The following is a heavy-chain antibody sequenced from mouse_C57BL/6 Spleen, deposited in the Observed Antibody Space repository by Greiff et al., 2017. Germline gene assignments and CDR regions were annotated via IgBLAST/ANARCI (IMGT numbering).Heavy chain of an antibody. D-gene: IGHD1-2*01. CDR3: ARSDYYGYYFDY. CDR2: ISSGSSTI. V-gene: IGHV5-17*01. J-gene: IGHJ2*01. CDR1: GFTFSDYG. Sequence: EVQRVESGAGLVKPGGSLKLSCAASGFTFSDYGMHWVRQAPEKGLEWVAYISSGSSTIYYADTVKGRFTITRDNAKNTLFLQLTSLRTEDTAMYYCARSDYYGYYFDYWGQGTTLTVSS.